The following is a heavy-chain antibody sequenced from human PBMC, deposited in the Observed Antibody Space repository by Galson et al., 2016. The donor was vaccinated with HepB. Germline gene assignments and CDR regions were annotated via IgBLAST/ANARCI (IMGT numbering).Heavy chain of an antibody. J-gene: IGHJ4*02. Sequence: SVKVSCKASGYTFITYDINWVRQATGQGLEWMGWMNPNSGNTGYAQKFQGRVTMTWNTSISTAYMELSSLRSEDTAVYYCARARRGSSPLRFDYWGQGTLVTVSS. CDR2: MNPNSGNT. V-gene: IGHV1-8*01. CDR1: GYTFITYD. CDR3: ARARRGSSPLRFDY. D-gene: IGHD6-6*01.